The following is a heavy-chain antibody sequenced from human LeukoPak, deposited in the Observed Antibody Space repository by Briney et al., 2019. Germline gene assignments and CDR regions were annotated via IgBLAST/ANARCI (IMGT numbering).Heavy chain of an antibody. V-gene: IGHV3-48*04. CDR3: ARDFGGATAGPYYFDY. J-gene: IGHJ4*02. Sequence: GGSLRLSCAASGFTVSTNYMSWVRQAPGKGLEWISYISSSSSIIHYADSVKGRFTISRDNIRNSLYLQMNSLRAEDTAVYYCARDFGGATAGPYYFDYWGQGTLVTVSS. CDR1: GFTVSTNY. CDR2: ISSSSSII. D-gene: IGHD6-13*01.